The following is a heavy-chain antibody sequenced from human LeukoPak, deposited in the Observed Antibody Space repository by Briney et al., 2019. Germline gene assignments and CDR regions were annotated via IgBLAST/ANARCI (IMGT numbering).Heavy chain of an antibody. Sequence: GDSLRLSCAASGFTFTAYAMSWVRQAPGKGLEWVSAISGSGGTTYYADSVKGRFTISRDNSKNTLYLQMSSLRADDTAVYYCAKEPYGGTGVPYWGQGTLVTVSS. J-gene: IGHJ4*02. CDR3: AKEPYGGTGVPY. D-gene: IGHD4-23*01. CDR2: ISGSGGTT. CDR1: GFTFTAYA. V-gene: IGHV3-23*01.